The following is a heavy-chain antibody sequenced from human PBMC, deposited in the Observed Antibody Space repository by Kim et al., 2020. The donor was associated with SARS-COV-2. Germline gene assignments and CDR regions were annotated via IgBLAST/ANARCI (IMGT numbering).Heavy chain of an antibody. CDR2: GNT. Sequence: GNTYYNPSLKSRVTISVDTSKNQFSLKLSSVTAADTAVYYCARARTSYDFWGQGTLVTVSS. V-gene: IGHV4-39*02. J-gene: IGHJ4*02. CDR3: ARARTSYDF.